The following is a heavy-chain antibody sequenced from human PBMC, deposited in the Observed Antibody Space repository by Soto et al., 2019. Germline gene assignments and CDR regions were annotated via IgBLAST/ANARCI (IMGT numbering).Heavy chain of an antibody. D-gene: IGHD3-22*01. V-gene: IGHV3-15*01. CDR3: TADLPDNWFDP. J-gene: IGHJ5*02. CDR1: RFSFSNAW. Sequence: PGGSLRLSCATSRFSFSNAWMNWVRQAPGRGLEWVGRIKSLTDGGVTDYAAPVKGRFTITRDDSKDTLYLHMNNLKTEDTAMYFCTADLPDNWFDPWGQGTLVTVSS. CDR2: IKSLTDGGVT.